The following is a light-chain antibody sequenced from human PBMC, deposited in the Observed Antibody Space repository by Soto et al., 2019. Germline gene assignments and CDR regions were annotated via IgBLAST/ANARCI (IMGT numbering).Light chain of an antibody. CDR3: QQYGSSPPST. CDR1: QSVSSTY. V-gene: IGKV3-20*01. J-gene: IGKJ2*01. Sequence: EIVLTQSPGTLSLSPGERATLSCRASQSVSSTYLAWYQQKPGQAPRLLLYGASSRATGIPDRFSGSGSGTDFTLTISRLEPEDLAVYYCQQYGSSPPSTFGQGTKLEIK. CDR2: GAS.